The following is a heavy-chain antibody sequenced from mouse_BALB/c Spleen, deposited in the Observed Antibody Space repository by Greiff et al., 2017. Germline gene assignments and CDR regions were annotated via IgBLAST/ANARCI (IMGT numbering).Heavy chain of an antibody. CDR1: GFTFSSFG. Sequence: EVQRVEPGGGLVQPGGSRKLSCAASGFTFSSFGMHWVRQDPEQGLGWVAYISSGSSSIYYADTVKGRVTISRANPKNTLLLQRTRLRYEDADMYDSARNNRYEMDYWGQGTSVTVSS. J-gene: IGHJ4*01. CDR3: ARNNRYEMDY. CDR2: ISSGSSSI. D-gene: IGHD2-14*01. V-gene: IGHV5-17*02.